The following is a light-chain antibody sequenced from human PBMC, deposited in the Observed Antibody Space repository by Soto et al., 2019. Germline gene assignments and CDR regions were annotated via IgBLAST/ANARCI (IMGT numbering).Light chain of an antibody. CDR1: SSDGGGYNS. CDR3: SSFTRSMTNV. J-gene: IGLJ1*01. Sequence: PALNNPASVTGSARGSIPITNNGTSSDGGGYNSVSWYQHHPCKAPKLILYDVGDRPSGVSSRFSGSKSGNTASLTISGLLAADKTDYFFSSFTRSMTNVVGRGTKVTVL. CDR2: DVG. V-gene: IGLV2-14*03.